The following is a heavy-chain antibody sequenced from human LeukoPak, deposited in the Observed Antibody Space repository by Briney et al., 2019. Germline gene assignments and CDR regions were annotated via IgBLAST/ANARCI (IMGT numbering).Heavy chain of an antibody. CDR1: GFTFSSYA. J-gene: IGHJ4*02. Sequence: GRSLRLSCAASGFTFSSYAMHWVRQAPGKGLEWVAVISYDGSSKYYADSVKGRFTISRDNSKNTLYLQMNSLRAEDTAVYYCARGGMATITFPFDYWGQGTLVTVSS. D-gene: IGHD5-12*01. V-gene: IGHV3-30-3*01. CDR2: ISYDGSSK. CDR3: ARGGMATITFPFDY.